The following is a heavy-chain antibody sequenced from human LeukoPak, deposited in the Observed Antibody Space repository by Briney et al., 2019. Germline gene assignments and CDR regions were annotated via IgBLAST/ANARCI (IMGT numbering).Heavy chain of an antibody. Sequence: GGSLRLSCAASGFTVSSNYMSWVRQAPGEGLEWVSVIYSGGSTYYADSVKGRFTISRDNSKNTLYLQMNSLRAEDTAVYYCARGGGYSGYVYFDYWGQGTLVTVSS. CDR3: ARGGGYSGYVYFDY. CDR2: IYSGGST. V-gene: IGHV3-66*01. CDR1: GFTVSSNY. J-gene: IGHJ4*02. D-gene: IGHD5-12*01.